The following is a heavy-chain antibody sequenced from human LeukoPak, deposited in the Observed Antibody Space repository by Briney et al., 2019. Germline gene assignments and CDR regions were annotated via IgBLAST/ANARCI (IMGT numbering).Heavy chain of an antibody. CDR3: ASGPGSIAVAGPFDY. Sequence: PGGSLRLSCAASGFTFSSYGMHWVRQAPGKGLEWVAVICYDGSNKYYADSVKGRFTISRDNSKNTLYLQMNSLSAEDTAVYYCASGPGSIAVAGPFDYWGQGTLVTVSS. CDR2: ICYDGSNK. D-gene: IGHD6-19*01. J-gene: IGHJ4*02. V-gene: IGHV3-33*01. CDR1: GFTFSSYG.